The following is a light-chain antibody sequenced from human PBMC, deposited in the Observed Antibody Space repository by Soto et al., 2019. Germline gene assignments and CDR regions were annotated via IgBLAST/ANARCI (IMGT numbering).Light chain of an antibody. CDR1: SSDVGGYNY. Sequence: QSVLTQPASVSGSPGQSITISCTGTSSDVGGYNYVSWYQQHPGKAPKLMIYEVSNRPSGVSNRFSGPKSGNTASLTTSGLQAEDEADYYCSSYTSSSTPFVFGTGTKVTVL. CDR2: EVS. CDR3: SSYTSSSTPFV. V-gene: IGLV2-14*01. J-gene: IGLJ1*01.